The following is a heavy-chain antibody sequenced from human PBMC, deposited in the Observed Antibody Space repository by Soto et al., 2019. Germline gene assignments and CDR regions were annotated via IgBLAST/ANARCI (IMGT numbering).Heavy chain of an antibody. CDR2: VNPNRGGT. CDR3: AASDSITTTGDY. D-gene: IGHD1-1*01. J-gene: IGHJ4*02. CDR1: GYTFIAYY. V-gene: IGHV1-2*02. Sequence: QVQLVQSGAEVKKPGASLKVSCKTSGYTFIAYYIHWVRQAPGQGLEWMGWVNPNRGGTSYAQRFQDRVTMTSDTSISTAYMELSRLTSDDTAVYYCAASDSITTTGDYWGQGTLVIVSS.